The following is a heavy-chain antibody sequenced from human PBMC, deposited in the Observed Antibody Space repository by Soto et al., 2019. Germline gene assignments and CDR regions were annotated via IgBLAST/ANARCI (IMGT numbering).Heavy chain of an antibody. CDR2: IYYSGNT. Sequence: QVQLQESGPGLVKPSQTLSLTCTVSGASINGGGYYWSWIRQHPGKGLEWIGSIYYSGNTYYSPPLTSRVTISXXTXTXXFSLRLPSVTAADTAVYYCASDPSYGDYSYSGMDVWGQGTTVTVSS. CDR3: ASDPSYGDYSYSGMDV. V-gene: IGHV4-31*03. J-gene: IGHJ6*02. CDR1: GASINGGGYY. D-gene: IGHD4-17*01.